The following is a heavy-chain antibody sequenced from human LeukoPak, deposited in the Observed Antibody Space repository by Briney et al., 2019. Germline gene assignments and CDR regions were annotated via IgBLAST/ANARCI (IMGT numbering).Heavy chain of an antibody. CDR3: ARVAYSSSWYDAFDI. CDR2: IYYSGST. Sequence: PSETLSLTCTVSGGSISSYYWSWIRQPPGKGREWIGYIYYSGSTNYNPSLKSRVTISVDTSKNQFSLKLSSVTAADTAVYYCARVAYSSSWYDAFDIWGQGTMVTVSA. V-gene: IGHV4-59*01. D-gene: IGHD6-13*01. CDR1: GGSISSYY. J-gene: IGHJ3*02.